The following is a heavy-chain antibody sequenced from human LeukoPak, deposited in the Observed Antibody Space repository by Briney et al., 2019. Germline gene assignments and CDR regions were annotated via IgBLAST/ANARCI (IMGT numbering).Heavy chain of an antibody. Sequence: SETLSLTCTVSGGSISSYYWSWIRQPPGKELEWIGYIYYSGSTIYNPSLKSRVTISVDTSKNQFSLKLSSVTAADTAVYYCARGYCSSASCYTPSYYYYGMDVWGQGTTVTVSS. CDR1: GGSISSYY. CDR3: ARGYCSSASCYTPSYYYYGMDV. J-gene: IGHJ6*02. D-gene: IGHD2-2*02. CDR2: IYYSGST. V-gene: IGHV4-59*01.